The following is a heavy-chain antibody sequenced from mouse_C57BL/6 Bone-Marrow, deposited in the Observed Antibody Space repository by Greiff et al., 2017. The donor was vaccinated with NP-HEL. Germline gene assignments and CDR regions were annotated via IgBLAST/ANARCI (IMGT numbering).Heavy chain of an antibody. CDR1: GYTFTSYL. Sequence: QVQLQQPGAELVKPGASVKLSCKASGYTFTSYLMHWVKQRPGRGLEWIGRIDPNSGGTKYNEKFKSKATLTVDKTSSTAYMQLNSLTSEDSAGYYCARYYSSGSSPDYWGQSTTLTLSS. D-gene: IGHD1-3*01. CDR3: ARYYSSGSSPDY. J-gene: IGHJ2*01. V-gene: IGHV1-72*01. CDR2: IDPNSGGT.